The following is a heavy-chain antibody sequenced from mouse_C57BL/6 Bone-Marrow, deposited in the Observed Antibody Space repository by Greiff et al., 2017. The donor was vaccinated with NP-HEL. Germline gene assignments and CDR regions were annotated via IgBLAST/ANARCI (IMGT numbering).Heavy chain of an antibody. V-gene: IGHV1-78*01. CDR3: ARSGLYYDCPDYFDD. CDR2: IYPRDGST. Sequence: QVQLQQSDAELVKPGASVKISCKVSGYTFTDHTIHWMKQRPEQGLEWIGYIYPRDGSTKYNEKFKDKATLTADKSSSTAYMQPNSLTSEDSAVYFCARSGLYYDCPDYFDDWGQGTTLTVSS. D-gene: IGHD2-4*01. CDR1: GYTFTDHT. J-gene: IGHJ2*01.